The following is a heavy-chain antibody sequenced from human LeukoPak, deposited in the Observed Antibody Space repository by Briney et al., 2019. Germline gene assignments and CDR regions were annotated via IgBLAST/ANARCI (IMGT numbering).Heavy chain of an antibody. CDR3: ARSGYGSGSSYGP. J-gene: IGHJ4*02. V-gene: IGHV1-2*02. Sequence: ASVKVSCKASGYTFTGYYMHWVRQAPGQGLEWMGWINPNSGGTNYAQKFQGRVTMTRDTSISIAYMELSRLRSDDTAVYYCARSGYGSGSSYGPWGQGTLVTVSS. D-gene: IGHD3-10*01. CDR2: INPNSGGT. CDR1: GYTFTGYY.